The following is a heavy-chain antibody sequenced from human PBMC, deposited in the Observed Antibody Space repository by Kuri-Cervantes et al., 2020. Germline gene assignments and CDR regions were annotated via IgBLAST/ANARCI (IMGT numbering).Heavy chain of an antibody. CDR1: GFTFDDYA. CDR2: IKSKTDGGTT. J-gene: IGHJ4*02. CDR3: TTEGYGGY. V-gene: IGHV3-15*01. Sequence: ETLSLTCAASGFTFDDYAMHWVRQAPGKGLEWVGRIKSKTDGGTTDYAAPVKGRFTISRDDSKNTLYLQMNSLKTEDTAVYYCTTEGYGGYWGQGTLVTVSS. D-gene: IGHD5-12*01.